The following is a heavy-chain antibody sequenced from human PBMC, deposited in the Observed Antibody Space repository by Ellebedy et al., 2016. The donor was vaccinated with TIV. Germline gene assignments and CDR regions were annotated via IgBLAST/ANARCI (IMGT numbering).Heavy chain of an antibody. D-gene: IGHD3-10*01. J-gene: IGHJ5*02. CDR1: GGSFSNYY. Sequence: MPSETLSLTCAVYGGSFSNYYWNWIRQPPGKGLEWIGEINHSGSTNYNPSLKSRVTISLDTSKNQFSLKLSSVTAADPAVYYCASKKDYYASGSANWFDPWGQGTLVTVSS. CDR2: INHSGST. CDR3: ASKKDYYASGSANWFDP. V-gene: IGHV4-34*01.